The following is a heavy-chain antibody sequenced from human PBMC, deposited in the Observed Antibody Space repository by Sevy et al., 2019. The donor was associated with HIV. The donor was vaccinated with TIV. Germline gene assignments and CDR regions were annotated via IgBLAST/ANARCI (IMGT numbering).Heavy chain of an antibody. V-gene: IGHV3-7*01. CDR1: GFIFSSYW. D-gene: IGHD2-2*01. J-gene: IGHJ5*01. CDR3: ARGGCSSTRCYQVGDWFDS. Sequence: GESLKISCAASGFIFSSYWMSWVRQAPGKGLEWVANINQDGSEKHYADSVKGRFSISRDNAKNSLYVQMKSLRADDTAVYYCARGGCSSTRCYQVGDWFDSWGKGALVTVSS. CDR2: INQDGSEK.